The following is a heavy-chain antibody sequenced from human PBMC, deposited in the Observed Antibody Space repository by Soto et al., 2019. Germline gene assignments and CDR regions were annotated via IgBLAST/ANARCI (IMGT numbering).Heavy chain of an antibody. CDR1: GGSISSGGYS. CDR3: ARRGARWLQLFIFDY. J-gene: IGHJ4*02. Sequence: PSETLSLTCAVSGGSISSGGYSWSWIRQPPGKGLEWIGYIYHSGSTYYNPSLKSRVTISVDTSKNQFSLKLSSVTAADTAVYYCARRGARWLQLFIFDYWGQGTLVTVSS. CDR2: IYHSGST. D-gene: IGHD5-12*01. V-gene: IGHV4-30-2*01.